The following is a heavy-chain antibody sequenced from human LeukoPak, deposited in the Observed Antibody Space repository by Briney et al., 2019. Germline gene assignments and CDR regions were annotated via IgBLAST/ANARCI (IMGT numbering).Heavy chain of an antibody. J-gene: IGHJ4*02. CDR2: IYSGGST. Sequence: PGGSLRLSCAASGFTVSSNYMSWVRQAPGKGLEWVSVIYSGGSTYYADSVKGRFTISRDNSENTLYLQMNSLRAEDTAVYYCARAAPGYSSSWYHLDYWGQGTLVTVSS. V-gene: IGHV3-53*01. CDR3: ARAAPGYSSSWYHLDY. D-gene: IGHD6-13*01. CDR1: GFTVSSNY.